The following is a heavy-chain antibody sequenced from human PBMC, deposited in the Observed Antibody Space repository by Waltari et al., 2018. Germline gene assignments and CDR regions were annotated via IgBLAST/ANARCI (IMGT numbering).Heavy chain of an antibody. CDR2: IIPIFGTA. Sequence: QVQLVQSGAEVKKPGSSVEVSCKASGGTFSRNTIGWVRQSPGQGLEWMGGIIPIFGTANYAQKFQGRVTITADESTSTAYMELSSLISEDTAVYYCAGEQSGYYRFDYWGQGTLVTVSS. J-gene: IGHJ4*02. CDR1: GGTFSRNT. V-gene: IGHV1-69*01. CDR3: AGEQSGYYRFDY. D-gene: IGHD3-22*01.